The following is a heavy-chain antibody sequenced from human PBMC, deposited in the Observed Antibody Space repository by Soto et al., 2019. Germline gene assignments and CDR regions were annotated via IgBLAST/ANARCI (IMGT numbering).Heavy chain of an antibody. V-gene: IGHV1-69*18. CDR1: GGTFSTYS. CDR3: AREGGASSGGWRYFDY. D-gene: IGHD6-19*01. CDR2: IIPMFGTP. Sequence: QVQLVPSGAEVKEPGSSVKVSCKASGGTFSTYSISWVRQAPGQGREWMVMIIPMFGTPDYAQKSQGRVTITAAESTSTVYMELSSLRSEDTAVYYWAREGGASSGGWRYFDYWGQGTLVTVSS. J-gene: IGHJ4*02.